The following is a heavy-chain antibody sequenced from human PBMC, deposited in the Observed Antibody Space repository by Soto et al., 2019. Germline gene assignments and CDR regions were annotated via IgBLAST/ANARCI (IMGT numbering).Heavy chain of an antibody. V-gene: IGHV3-23*01. D-gene: IGHD2-2*03. Sequence: EVQLLESGGGLVQPGGSLRLSCAASGFTFSSYAKSWVRQAPGKGLEWVSAISGSGGRTYYADSVKGRFTISRDNSKNTLYLQMNSLRAEDTAVYYCAKDLPLVMAIVVVPAAMTDAFDIWGQGTMVTVSS. CDR3: AKDLPLVMAIVVVPAAMTDAFDI. CDR1: GFTFSSYA. CDR2: ISGSGGRT. J-gene: IGHJ3*02.